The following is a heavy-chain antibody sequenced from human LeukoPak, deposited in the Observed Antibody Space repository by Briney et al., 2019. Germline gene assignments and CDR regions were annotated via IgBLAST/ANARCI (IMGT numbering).Heavy chain of an antibody. CDR1: GGSISSSKYY. J-gene: IGHJ5*02. D-gene: IGHD6-19*01. Sequence: SETLSLTCTVSGGSISSSKYYWGWIRQPPGKGLEWIGTIFNSGSTHYNPSLKSRVTISVDTSKNQFSLNLNSVTAADTAVYYCAKGAGPPWFDPWGQGTLVTVSS. V-gene: IGHV4-39*01. CDR3: AKGAGPPWFDP. CDR2: IFNSGST.